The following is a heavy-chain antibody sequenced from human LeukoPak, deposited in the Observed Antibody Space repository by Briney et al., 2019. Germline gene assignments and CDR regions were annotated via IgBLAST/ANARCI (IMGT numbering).Heavy chain of an antibody. CDR2: IRSKANSYAT. CDR3: TGGYSGYDPIYLGY. Sequence: PGGSLRLSCAASGFTFSTYAMSWVRQASGKGLEWVGRIRSKANSYATEYAASVKGRFTISRDDSRSTAYLQMNSLKTEDTAVYYCTGGYSGYDPIYLGYWGQGTLVTVSS. D-gene: IGHD5-12*01. J-gene: IGHJ4*02. CDR1: GFTFSTYA. V-gene: IGHV3-73*01.